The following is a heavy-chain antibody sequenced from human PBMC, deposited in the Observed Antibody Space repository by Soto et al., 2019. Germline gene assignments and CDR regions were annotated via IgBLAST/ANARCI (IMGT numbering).Heavy chain of an antibody. Sequence: EVQLLESGGGLVQPGGSLTLSCAASGFPFSGYSLSWVRQTPGKGLEWVAGISGTGYSRYHADSVMGRFSISRDNVKSTLYQELSSLSAADTALYYCAKSRGDSWPTYFFDLWGKGTRVTVSS. J-gene: IGHJ4*02. CDR1: GFPFSGYS. CDR3: AKSRGDSWPTYFFDL. V-gene: IGHV3-23*01. D-gene: IGHD6-13*01. CDR2: ISGTGYSR.